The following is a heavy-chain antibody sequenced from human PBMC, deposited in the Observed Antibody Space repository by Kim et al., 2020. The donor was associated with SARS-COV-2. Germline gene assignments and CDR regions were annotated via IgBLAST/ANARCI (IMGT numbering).Heavy chain of an antibody. V-gene: IGHV3-11*01. Sequence: GGSLRLSCAASGFTFSDYYMSWIRQAPGKGLEWVSYISSSGSTIFYADSVKGRFNISRDNAKNSLYLQMNSLRAEDTAVYYCARDYPHSSGYALDILGQGTMVTVSS. CDR3: ARDYPHSSGYALDI. CDR2: ISSSGSTI. CDR1: GFTFSDYY. J-gene: IGHJ3*02. D-gene: IGHD3-22*01.